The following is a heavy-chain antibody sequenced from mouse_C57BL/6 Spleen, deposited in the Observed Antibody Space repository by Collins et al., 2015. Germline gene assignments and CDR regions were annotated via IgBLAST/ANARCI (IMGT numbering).Heavy chain of an antibody. CDR2: IDPETGGT. D-gene: IGHD1-1*01. V-gene: IGHV1-15*01. Sequence: QVQLQQSGAELVRPGASVTLSCKASGYTFTDYEKHWVKQTPVHGLEWIGAIDPETGGTAYNQKFKGKAILTADKSSSTAYMELRSLTSEDSAVYYCTRREIYYYGSSPYYFDYWGQGTTLTVSS. J-gene: IGHJ2*01. CDR3: TRREIYYYGSSPYYFDY. CDR1: GYTFTDYE.